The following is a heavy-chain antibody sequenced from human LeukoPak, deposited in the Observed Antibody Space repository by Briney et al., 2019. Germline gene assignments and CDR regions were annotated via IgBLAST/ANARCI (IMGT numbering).Heavy chain of an antibody. CDR2: ISYDGTNK. CDR3: ARAPMSYDSSGFGGAFDI. D-gene: IGHD3-22*01. J-gene: IGHJ3*02. Sequence: GRSLRLSCVASGFTLSAYGMHWVRQAPGKGLEWVAVISYDGTNKYYADSVKGRFTISRDNSKNTMYLQMNSLRAEDTAMYYCARAPMSYDSSGFGGAFDIWGQGTMVTVSS. CDR1: GFTLSAYG. V-gene: IGHV3-30*19.